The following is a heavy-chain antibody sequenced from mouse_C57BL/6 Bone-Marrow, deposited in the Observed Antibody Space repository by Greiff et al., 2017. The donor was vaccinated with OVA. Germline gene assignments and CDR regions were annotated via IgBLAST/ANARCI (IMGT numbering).Heavy chain of an antibody. CDR2: IYPGSGST. CDR3: ARCITTVVATCDY. J-gene: IGHJ2*01. D-gene: IGHD1-1*01. Sequence: VKLQQSGAELVKPGASVKMSCKASGYTFTSYWITWVKQRPGQGLEWIGDIYPGSGSTNYNEKFKSKATLTVDTSSSTDYKQLSSLTSEDSAVDYCARCITTVVATCDYWGQGTTLTGSS. V-gene: IGHV1-55*01. CDR1: GYTFTSYW.